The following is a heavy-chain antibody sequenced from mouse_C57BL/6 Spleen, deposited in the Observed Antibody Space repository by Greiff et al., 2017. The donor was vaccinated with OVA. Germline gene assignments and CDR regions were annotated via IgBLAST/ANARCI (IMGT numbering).Heavy chain of an antibody. V-gene: IGHV1-50*01. CDR1: GYTFTSYW. CDR3: ARWSSSSLFDY. Sequence: QVQLQQPGAELVKPGASVKLSCKASGYTFTSYWMQWVKQRPGQGLEWIGEIAPSDSYTNYNQKFKGKATLTVDTSSSTAYMQLSSLTSEDSAVYYCARWSSSSLFDYWGQGTTLTVSS. CDR2: IAPSDSYT. D-gene: IGHD1-1*01. J-gene: IGHJ2*01.